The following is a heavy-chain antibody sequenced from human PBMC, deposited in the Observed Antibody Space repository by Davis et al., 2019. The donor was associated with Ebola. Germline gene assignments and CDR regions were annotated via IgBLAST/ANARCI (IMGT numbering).Heavy chain of an antibody. CDR3: SRHRGAWWSDLLYGMDV. D-gene: IGHD2-15*01. Sequence: GESLNISCAASGFTFSGSTMHWVRQTSGKGLEWVGRIRSKANSYATAYAASVKGRFTISRDDSKNTAYLQMNSLKTEDTAVYYCSRHRGAWWSDLLYGMDVWGQGTTVTVS. CDR1: GFTFSGST. J-gene: IGHJ6*02. CDR2: IRSKANSYAT. V-gene: IGHV3-73*01.